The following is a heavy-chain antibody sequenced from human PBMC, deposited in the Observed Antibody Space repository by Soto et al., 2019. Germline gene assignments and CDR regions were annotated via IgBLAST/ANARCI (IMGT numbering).Heavy chain of an antibody. J-gene: IGHJ4*02. CDR2: INPNGGST. CDR3: ARHQDTKKRLFDY. CDR1: GYIFINYY. V-gene: IGHV1-46*01. Sequence: ASVKVSCKASGYIFINYYIHWVRQAPGQGLEWIGIINPNGGSTNYAQKFRGRVTISVDTSKNQFSLKLSSVTAADTAVYYCARHQDTKKRLFDYWGQGALVTVSS. D-gene: IGHD2-15*01.